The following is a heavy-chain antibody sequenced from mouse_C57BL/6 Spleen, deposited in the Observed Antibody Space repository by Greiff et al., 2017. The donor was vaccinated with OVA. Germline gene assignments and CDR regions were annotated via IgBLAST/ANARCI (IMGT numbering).Heavy chain of an antibody. CDR2: INYDGSST. CDR3: ARDEGGYGYESWFAY. V-gene: IGHV5-16*01. Sequence: EVQVVESEGGLVQPGSSMKLSCTASGFTFSDYYMAWVRQVPEKGLEWVANINYDGSSTYYLDSLKSRFIISRDNAKNILYLQMSSLKSEDTATYYCARDEGGYGYESWFAYWGQGTLVTVSA. D-gene: IGHD2-2*01. CDR1: GFTFSDYY. J-gene: IGHJ3*01.